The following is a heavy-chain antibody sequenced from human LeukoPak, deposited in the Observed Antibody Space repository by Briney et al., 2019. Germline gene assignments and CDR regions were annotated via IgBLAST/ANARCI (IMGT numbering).Heavy chain of an antibody. V-gene: IGHV3-74*01. Sequence: GGSLRLSCEVSGFTFRSTWMHWVRQAPGKGLVWVSRINSDGSSTSYADSVKGRFTISRDNAKNSLYLQMNSLRAEDTALYYCARRAYCGGDCYTAFDYWGQGTLVTVSS. CDR1: GFTFRSTW. CDR2: INSDGSST. D-gene: IGHD2-21*02. CDR3: ARRAYCGGDCYTAFDY. J-gene: IGHJ4*02.